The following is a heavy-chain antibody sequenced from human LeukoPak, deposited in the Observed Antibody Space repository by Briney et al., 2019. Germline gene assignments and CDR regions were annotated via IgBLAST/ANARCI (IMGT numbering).Heavy chain of an antibody. CDR3: ARPTFYYDSSGYYRNDAFDI. D-gene: IGHD3-22*01. Sequence: GGSLRLSCAASGFTFSSYSMNWVRQAPGKGLEWVSYISTSGSTTYYADSVKGRFTISRDNAKNSLYLQMNSLRAENTAVYYCARPTFYYDSSGYYRNDAFDIWGQGTSVTVSS. CDR1: GFTFSSYS. CDR2: ISTSGSTT. J-gene: IGHJ3*02. V-gene: IGHV3-48*04.